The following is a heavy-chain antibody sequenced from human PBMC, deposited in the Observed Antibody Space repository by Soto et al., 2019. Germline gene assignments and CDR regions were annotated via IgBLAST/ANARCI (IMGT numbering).Heavy chain of an antibody. V-gene: IGHV4-34*01. D-gene: IGHD3-22*01. CDR1: SASLGDHY. CDR2: VHPSGST. J-gene: IGHJ4*02. CDR3: ARGTRASSGSFDY. Sequence: PSETLSLTCAVFSASLGDHYWAWIRQSPDKGLEWIGEVHPSGSTDYNPSLKSRLTLSLDTSKNQFSLKLSSVTAADTAVYYCARGTRASSGSFDYWGQGTLVTVSS.